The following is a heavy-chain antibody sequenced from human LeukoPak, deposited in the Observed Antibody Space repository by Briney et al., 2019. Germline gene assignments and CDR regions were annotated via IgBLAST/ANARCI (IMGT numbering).Heavy chain of an antibody. Sequence: PGGSLRLSCAASGFTFSSYSMNWVRQAPGKGLEWVSSISSSSSYIYYADSVKGRFTISRDNAKNSLYLQMNSLRAEDTAVYYCARGQSARLWFGETDYWGQGTVVTVSS. CDR2: ISSSSSYI. V-gene: IGHV3-21*01. CDR3: ARGQSARLWFGETDY. D-gene: IGHD3-10*01. J-gene: IGHJ4*02. CDR1: GFTFSSYS.